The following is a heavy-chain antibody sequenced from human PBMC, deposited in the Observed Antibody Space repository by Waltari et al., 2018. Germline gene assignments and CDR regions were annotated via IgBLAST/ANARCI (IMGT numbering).Heavy chain of an antibody. CDR1: GFTFSSYG. V-gene: IGHV3-30*02. J-gene: IGHJ4*02. Sequence: QVQLVESGGGVVQPGGSLRLSCAASGFTFSSYGMHWVRQAPGKGLEWVAFIRFDGSNKYYADSVKGRFTISRDNSKNTLYLQMNSLRAEDTAVYYCAKDQDYYGSGSYYAYFDYWGQGTLVTVSS. CDR2: IRFDGSNK. D-gene: IGHD3-10*01. CDR3: AKDQDYYGSGSYYAYFDY.